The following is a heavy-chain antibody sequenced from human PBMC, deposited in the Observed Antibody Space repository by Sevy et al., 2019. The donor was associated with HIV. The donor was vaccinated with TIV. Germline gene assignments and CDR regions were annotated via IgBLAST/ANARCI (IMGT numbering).Heavy chain of an antibody. CDR1: GFTFSSYW. CDR2: IKQDGSEK. Sequence: GGSLRLSCAASGFTFSSYWMSWVRQAPGKGLEWVANIKQDGSEKSYVDSVKGRFTISRDNAKNSLYLQMNSLRAEDTAVYYCARVSSSWYYYYMDVWGKGTTVTVSS. D-gene: IGHD6-13*01. J-gene: IGHJ6*03. CDR3: ARVSSSWYYYYMDV. V-gene: IGHV3-7*03.